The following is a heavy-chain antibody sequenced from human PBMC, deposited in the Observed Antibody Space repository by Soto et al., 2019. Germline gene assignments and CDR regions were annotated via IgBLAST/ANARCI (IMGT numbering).Heavy chain of an antibody. CDR3: ARGIWVVVPAANWFDP. CDR1: GGSFSGYY. D-gene: IGHD2-2*01. J-gene: IGHJ5*02. CDR2: INHSGST. V-gene: IGHV4-34*01. Sequence: SETLSLTCAVYGGSFSGYYWSWIRQPPGKGLEWIGEINHSGSTNYNPSLKSRVTISVDTSKNQFSLKLSSVTAADTAVYYCARGIWVVVPAANWFDPWGQGTLVTVYS.